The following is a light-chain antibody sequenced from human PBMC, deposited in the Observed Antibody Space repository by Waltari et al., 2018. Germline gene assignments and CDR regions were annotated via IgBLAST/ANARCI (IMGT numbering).Light chain of an antibody. Sequence: DIVMTQSPDSLAVSLGERATINCKSSQSLLWSFNNNNYLAWYQQKPGQPHKLLIHWASTRESGVPDRFSGSGSGADFTLTISSLQAEDVAVYYCQQYYSTPPTFGQGTKLEIK. CDR3: QQYYSTPPT. CDR2: WAS. J-gene: IGKJ2*01. V-gene: IGKV4-1*01. CDR1: QSLLWSFNNNNY.